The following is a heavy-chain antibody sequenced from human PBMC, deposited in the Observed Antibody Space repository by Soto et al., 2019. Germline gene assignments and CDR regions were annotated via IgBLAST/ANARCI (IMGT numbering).Heavy chain of an antibody. V-gene: IGHV1-46*01. J-gene: IGHJ4*02. CDR2: INPSGGST. CDR1: GYTFTSYY. Sequence: ASGKVSCKASGYTFTSYYMHCVRQAPGQVLEWMGIINPSGGSTSYAQKFQGRVTMTRDTSTSTVYMELSSLRSEDTAVYYCARAGHYYDSSGYDDFDYWGQGTLVTVSS. D-gene: IGHD3-22*01. CDR3: ARAGHYYDSSGYDDFDY.